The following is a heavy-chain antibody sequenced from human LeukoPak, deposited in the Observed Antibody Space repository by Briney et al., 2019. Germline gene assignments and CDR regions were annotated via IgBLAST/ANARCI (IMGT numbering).Heavy chain of an antibody. D-gene: IGHD3-10*01. J-gene: IGHJ5*02. CDR1: GGPISNVDYY. V-gene: IGHV4-30-4*01. CDR3: ARAQLLWFGNNWFDP. CDR2: IYYSGST. Sequence: SETLSLTCTVSGGPISNVDYYWSWIRQPPGKGLEWIGYIYYSGSTYYNPSLKSRVTISVDTSKNQFSLKLSSVTAADTAVYYCARAQLLWFGNNWFDPWGQGTLVTVSS.